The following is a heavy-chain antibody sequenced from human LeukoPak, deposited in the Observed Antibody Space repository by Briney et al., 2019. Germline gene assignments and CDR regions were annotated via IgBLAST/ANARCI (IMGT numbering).Heavy chain of an antibody. CDR2: ISDSGIST. CDR3: AKYITVTTNSYYYYMDV. D-gene: IGHD4-11*01. CDR1: GFTFTTSA. Sequence: PGGSLRLSCAASGFTFTTSAMTWVRQAPGKGLEWVSYISDSGISTYYADSMKGRFTISRDNSKNTLHLQMTSLRAEDTAVYYCAKYITVTTNSYYYYMDVWGKGTTVTVSS. V-gene: IGHV3-23*01. J-gene: IGHJ6*03.